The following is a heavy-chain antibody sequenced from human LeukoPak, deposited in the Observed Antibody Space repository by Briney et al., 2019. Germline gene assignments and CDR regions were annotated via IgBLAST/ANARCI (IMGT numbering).Heavy chain of an antibody. CDR1: GFSLSTSGVG. D-gene: IGHD3-9*01. J-gene: IGHJ5*02. CDR2: IYWDDDK. CDR3: AHSPSDDILTGYSFNWFDP. Sequence: SGPTLVNPTQTLTLTCTFSGFSLSTSGVGVGWIRQPPGKALEWLALIYWDDDKRYSPSLKSRLTITKDTSKNQVVLTMTNMDPVDTATYYCAHSPSDDILTGYSFNWFDPWGQGTLVTVSS. V-gene: IGHV2-5*02.